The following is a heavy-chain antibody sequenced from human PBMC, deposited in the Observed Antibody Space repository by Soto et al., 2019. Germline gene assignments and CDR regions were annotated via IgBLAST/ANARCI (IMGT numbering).Heavy chain of an antibody. J-gene: IGHJ4*02. CDR1: GFTFDDYA. CDR3: AKDALPYSSSSTLFDY. CDR2: ISWNSGSI. D-gene: IGHD6-13*01. Sequence: EVQLVESGGGLVQPGRSLRLSCAASGFTFDDYAMHWVRQAPGKGLEWVSGISWNSGSIGYADSVKGRFTISRDNAKNSLYLQRNSLRAEDTALYYCAKDALPYSSSSTLFDYWGQGTLVTVSS. V-gene: IGHV3-9*01.